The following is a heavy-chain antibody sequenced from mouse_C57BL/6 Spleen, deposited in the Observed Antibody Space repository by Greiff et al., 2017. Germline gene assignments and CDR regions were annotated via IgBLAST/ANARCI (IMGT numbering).Heavy chain of an antibody. D-gene: IGHD1-1*01. J-gene: IGHJ2*01. CDR2: ILPGGGST. CDR1: GYTFTGYW. Sequence: VQLQESGAELMKPGASVKLSCKATGYTFTGYWIEWVKQRPGHGLEWIGEILPGGGSTNYNEKFKGKATFTADTSSNTAYMQLSSLTTEDSAIYYCARLLYYYGSSYGFDYWGQGTTLTVSS. V-gene: IGHV1-9*01. CDR3: ARLLYYYGSSYGFDY.